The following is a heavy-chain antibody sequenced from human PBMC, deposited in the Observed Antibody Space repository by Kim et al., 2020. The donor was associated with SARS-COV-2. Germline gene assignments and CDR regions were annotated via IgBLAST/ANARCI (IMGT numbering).Heavy chain of an antibody. Sequence: ASVKVSCRASGYNFIGNYIYWVRQAPGQGLEWVGMINPSGGGTSYPQRFQGRVTMNMDTSTSTVYMELSSLRSEDTAVYFCARVWGHKRPENGNNFWSGVLDLWGQGTQVTVSS. CDR2: INPSGGGT. J-gene: IGHJ5*02. D-gene: IGHD3-3*01. V-gene: IGHV1-46*01. CDR1: GYNFIGNY. CDR3: ARVWGHKRPENGNNFWSGVLDL.